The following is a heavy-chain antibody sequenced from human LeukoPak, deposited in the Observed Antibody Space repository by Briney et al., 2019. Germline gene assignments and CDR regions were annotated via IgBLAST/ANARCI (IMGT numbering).Heavy chain of an antibody. V-gene: IGHV1-18*01. CDR1: GYTFTSYG. CDR2: ISAYNGNT. Sequence: GASVKVSCKASGYTFTSYGISWVRQAPGQGLEWMGWISAYNGNTNYAQKLQGRVTMTTDTSTSTAYMELRSLRSDDAAVYYCAKYYGSGSSAWFDPWGQGTLVTVSS. J-gene: IGHJ5*02. CDR3: AKYYGSGSSAWFDP. D-gene: IGHD3-10*01.